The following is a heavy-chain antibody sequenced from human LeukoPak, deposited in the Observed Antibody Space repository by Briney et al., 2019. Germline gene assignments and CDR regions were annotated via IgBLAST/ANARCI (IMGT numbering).Heavy chain of an antibody. V-gene: IGHV4-4*07. CDR1: GGSISSYY. CDR2: IYTSGST. J-gene: IGHJ6*03. CDR3: ARDRGESGWVGDYYMDV. Sequence: PSETLSLTCTVSGGSISSYYWSWIRQPAGKGLEWIGRIYTSGSTNYNPSLKSRVNMSVDTSKNQFSLKLSSVTAADTAVYYCARDRGESGWVGDYYMDVWGKGTTVTVSS. D-gene: IGHD6-19*01.